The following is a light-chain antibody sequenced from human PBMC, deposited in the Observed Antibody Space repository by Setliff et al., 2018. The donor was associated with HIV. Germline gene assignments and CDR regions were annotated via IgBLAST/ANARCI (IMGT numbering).Light chain of an antibody. J-gene: IGLJ1*01. CDR1: DNDVGTYNL. CDR3: SSYAGADAFDV. Sequence: QSDLAQPASVSGSPGQSIAISCTGNDNDVGTYNLVSWYQQHTGKAPQLTIFEVNKRPSGISDRFAGSKSGNTGSLTTSGLQAEDEADYYCSSYAGADAFDVFGTGTKVTGL. V-gene: IGLV2-23*02. CDR2: EVN.